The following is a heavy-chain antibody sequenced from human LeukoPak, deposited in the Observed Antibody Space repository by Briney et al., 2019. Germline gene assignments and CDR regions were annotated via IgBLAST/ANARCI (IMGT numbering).Heavy chain of an antibody. CDR1: GYTFTSYY. J-gene: IGHJ4*02. Sequence: ASVKVSCKASGYTFTSYYMHWVRQAPGQGLEWMGIINPSGGSTSYAQKFQGRVTMTRDMSTTTVYMELSSLRSEDTAVYYCARDPPNCSGGSCYSGDYFDYWGQGTLVTVSS. CDR3: ARDPPNCSGGSCYSGDYFDY. CDR2: INPSGGST. D-gene: IGHD2-15*01. V-gene: IGHV1-46*01.